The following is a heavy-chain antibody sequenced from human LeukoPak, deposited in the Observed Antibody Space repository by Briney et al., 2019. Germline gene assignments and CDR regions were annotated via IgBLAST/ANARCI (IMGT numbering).Heavy chain of an antibody. D-gene: IGHD3-16*02. CDR2: IYYTGNA. Sequence: SETLSLTCTVSGGSISSYYWSWIRQPPGKGLEWIGYIYYTGNANYNPSIKSRLTISVDTSKNPSSPKLTSVTAADTAVYYCARHPPGYRLDYWGQGILVAVSS. V-gene: IGHV4-59*08. J-gene: IGHJ4*02. CDR1: GGSISSYY. CDR3: ARHPPGYRLDY.